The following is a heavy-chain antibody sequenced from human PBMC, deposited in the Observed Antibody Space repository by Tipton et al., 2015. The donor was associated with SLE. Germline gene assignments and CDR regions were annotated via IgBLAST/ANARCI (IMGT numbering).Heavy chain of an antibody. CDR3: ARPKRSYTSLSSFDY. Sequence: QSGAEVKKPGASVKVSCKASGYTFTDYYMHWVRQAPGQGLEWMGWMNPNRGGTNYAQKFQGRVTMTRDTSISTAYMELSRLRSDDTAVYYCARPKRSYTSLSSFDYWGQGTLVTVSS. CDR2: MNPNRGGT. D-gene: IGHD6-19*01. V-gene: IGHV1-2*02. CDR1: GYTFTDYY. J-gene: IGHJ4*02.